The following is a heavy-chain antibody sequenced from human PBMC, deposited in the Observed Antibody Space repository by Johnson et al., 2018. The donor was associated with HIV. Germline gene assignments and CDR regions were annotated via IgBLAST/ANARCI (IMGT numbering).Heavy chain of an antibody. CDR2: IYSGGST. Sequence: VQLVESGGGVVQPGGSLRLSCVVSGFTVSSNYMSWVRQAPGKGLEWVSVIYSGGSTYYANSVKGSFTISRDNSKNTLYLQMGSLRAEDMAVYYCARDSEDSSGFGAFDIWGQGTVVTVSS. CDR3: ARDSEDSSGFGAFDI. J-gene: IGHJ3*02. CDR1: GFTVSSNY. D-gene: IGHD6-19*01. V-gene: IGHV3-66*01.